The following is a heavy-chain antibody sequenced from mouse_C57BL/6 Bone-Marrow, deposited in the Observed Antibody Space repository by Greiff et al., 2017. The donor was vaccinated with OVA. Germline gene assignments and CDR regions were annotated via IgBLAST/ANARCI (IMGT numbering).Heavy chain of an antibody. CDR3: ARPGDYDGYWFAY. Sequence: QVQLQQPGAELVKPGASVKMSCKASGYTFTTYPIEWMKQNHGQSLEWIGNFHPYNDNTKYNEKFKGKATLTVEKSSSTVYLDLSRLTSDASAVYYCARPGDYDGYWFAYWGQGTLVTVSA. V-gene: IGHV1-47*01. D-gene: IGHD2-4*01. CDR2: FHPYNDNT. J-gene: IGHJ3*01. CDR1: GYTFTTYP.